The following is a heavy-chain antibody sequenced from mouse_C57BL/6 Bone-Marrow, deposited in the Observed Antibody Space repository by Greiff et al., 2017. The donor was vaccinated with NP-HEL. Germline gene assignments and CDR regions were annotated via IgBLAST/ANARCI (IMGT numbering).Heavy chain of an antibody. CDR1: GFNIKNTY. CDR2: IDPANGNT. Sequence: VQLQQPVAELVRPGASVKLSCTASGFNIKNTYMHWVKQRPEQGLEWIGRIDPANGNTKYAPKFQGKATITADTSSNTAYLQLSSLTSEDTAIYYCASRNGSSFGAMDYWGQGTSVTVSS. J-gene: IGHJ4*01. V-gene: IGHV14-3*01. D-gene: IGHD1-1*01. CDR3: ASRNGSSFGAMDY.